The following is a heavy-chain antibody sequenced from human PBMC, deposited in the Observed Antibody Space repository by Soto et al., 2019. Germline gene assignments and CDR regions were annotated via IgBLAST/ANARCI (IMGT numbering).Heavy chain of an antibody. CDR1: GFAFSIYY. D-gene: IGHD3-16*01. V-gene: IGHV1-46*01. J-gene: IGHJ4*02. Sequence: QVQLVQSGAEVKKPGASVKVHCKASGFAFSIYYMHWVRQAPGQGLEWMGISNPTGDRTSYAEKSQGRLTMTRETSTNTLFMELSRLKSEDTALYYCARDASRGAYTPFDYWGQGTLVTVSS. CDR2: SNPTGDRT. CDR3: ARDASRGAYTPFDY.